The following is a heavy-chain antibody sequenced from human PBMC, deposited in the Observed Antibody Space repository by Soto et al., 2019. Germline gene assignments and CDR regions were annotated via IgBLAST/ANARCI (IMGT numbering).Heavy chain of an antibody. CDR1: GYTFTNYV. J-gene: IGHJ4*02. D-gene: IGHD1-26*01. V-gene: IGHV1-18*01. CDR3: ARDAGSESSLAY. CDR2: ISPFNGHT. Sequence: HVQLVQSGGEVKKPGASVKVSGKPSGYTFTNYVISWVRQAPGQGLEYMGWISPFNGHTKYAQKFQGRVILTTETSTSTAYMELRSLINDDTAVYYCARDAGSESSLAYWGQGTLVSVSS.